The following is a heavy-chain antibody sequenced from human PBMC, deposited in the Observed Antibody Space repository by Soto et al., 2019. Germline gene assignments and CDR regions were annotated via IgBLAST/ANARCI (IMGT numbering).Heavy chain of an antibody. J-gene: IGHJ3*02. Sequence: QLVESGGGVVQPGRSLRLSCAASGFTFNFFGMHWVRQAPGKGLEWVAVISYDGSEKYYADSVKGRFTVSSDNSKHMVYLEMSSLRHEDTSVYCCAKERRYSFDAFDIWGDGTVVTVAS. CDR2: ISYDGSEK. D-gene: IGHD5-12*01. V-gene: IGHV3-30*18. CDR1: GFTFNFFG. CDR3: AKERRYSFDAFDI.